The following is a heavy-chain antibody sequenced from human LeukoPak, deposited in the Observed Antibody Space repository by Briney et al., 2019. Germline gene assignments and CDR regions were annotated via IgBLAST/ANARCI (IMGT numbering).Heavy chain of an antibody. J-gene: IGHJ4*02. Sequence: GGSLRLSCAASGFTFSSYGMHWVRQAPGKGLEGVAFIRYDGSNKSYADSVKGRFTISRDNSKNTLFLQMHSLRAEDTALYYCAKDYYYDSSGYYTYYFDYWGQGTLVTVSS. V-gene: IGHV3-30*02. CDR3: AKDYYYDSSGYYTYYFDY. CDR1: GFTFSSYG. CDR2: IRYDGSNK. D-gene: IGHD3-22*01.